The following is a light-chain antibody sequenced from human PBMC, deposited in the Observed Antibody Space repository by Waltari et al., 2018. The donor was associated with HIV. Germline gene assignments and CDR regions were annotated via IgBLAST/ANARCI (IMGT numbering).Light chain of an antibody. CDR2: GAS. V-gene: IGKV3-15*01. CDR1: QSVSSN. CDR3: QQYDKWWT. Sequence: EIVMTQSPATLSVSPGERATLSCRASQSVSSNLAWFQQKPGQAPRLLIYGASTRATGIPARFRGSGSGTDFTLTISSLQSEDFAVYYCQQYDKWWTFGQGTKVEIK. J-gene: IGKJ1*01.